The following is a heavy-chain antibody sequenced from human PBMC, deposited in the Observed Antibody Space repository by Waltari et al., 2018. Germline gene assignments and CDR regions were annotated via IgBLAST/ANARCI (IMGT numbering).Heavy chain of an antibody. CDR2: ISGSGATT. D-gene: IGHD5-12*01. CDR3: AKAFRGYSGSYFDY. J-gene: IGHJ4*02. V-gene: IGHV3-23*01. CDR1: GFSFCGFA. Sequence: EVQLLESGGGLAQPGGSLRLAGATSGFSFCGFAMNWVRQAPGKGLEWVSGISGSGATTYYADSVRGRFTISRDNSRNTLSLEVNSLRAEDTAIYYCAKAFRGYSGSYFDYWGQGVPVTVSS.